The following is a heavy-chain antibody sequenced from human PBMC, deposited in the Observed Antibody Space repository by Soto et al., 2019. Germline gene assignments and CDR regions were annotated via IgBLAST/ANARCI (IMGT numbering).Heavy chain of an antibody. CDR2: IYHSGST. J-gene: IGHJ2*01. CDR3: ARDYGGAWYFDL. Sequence: SETLSLTCTVSGGSISSGGYSWNWIRQPPGKGLEWIGYIYHSGSTFHSPSLKSRVTISVDTSKNQFSLKLSSVTAADTAVYYCARDYGGAWYFDLWGRGTLVTVSS. CDR1: GGSISSGGYS. D-gene: IGHD3-16*01. V-gene: IGHV4-30-2*05.